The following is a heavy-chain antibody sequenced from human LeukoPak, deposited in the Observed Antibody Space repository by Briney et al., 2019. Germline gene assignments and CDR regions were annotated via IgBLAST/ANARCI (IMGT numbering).Heavy chain of an antibody. Sequence: GGSLRLSCAASGFTVDSNYLSWVRQAPGKGLEWVSTIYTGGNTYYAASVKGRFTISRGFSKNTVFLHMNSLRAEDTAMYYCARGDDSGYYDYFDYWGQGALVTVSS. CDR2: IYTGGNT. CDR3: ARGDDSGYYDYFDY. V-gene: IGHV3-53*01. D-gene: IGHD3-22*01. J-gene: IGHJ4*02. CDR1: GFTVDSNY.